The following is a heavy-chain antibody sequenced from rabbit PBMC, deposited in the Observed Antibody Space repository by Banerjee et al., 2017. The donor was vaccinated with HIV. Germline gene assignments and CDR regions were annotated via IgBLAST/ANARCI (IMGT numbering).Heavy chain of an antibody. Sequence: QSLQESGGDLVKPGASLTLTCTASGFTISSSYYMCWVRQAPGKGLEWIACIGAASTSYATWAKGRFTISKTSSTTVTLQMTSLTAADTATYFCARDAGYAGSNLWGPGTLVTVS. CDR1: GFTISSSYY. CDR2: IGAAST. J-gene: IGHJ4*01. CDR3: ARDAGYAGSNL. V-gene: IGHV1S40*01. D-gene: IGHD4-2*01.